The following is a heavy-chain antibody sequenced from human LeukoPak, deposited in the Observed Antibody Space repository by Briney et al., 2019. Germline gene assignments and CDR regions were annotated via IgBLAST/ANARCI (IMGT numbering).Heavy chain of an antibody. CDR3: ASVSGSYFRLSHELN. CDR1: GFTFSSYA. D-gene: IGHD1-26*01. Sequence: GGSLRLSCAASGFTFSSYAMSWVRQAPGKGLEWVSAISGSGGSTYYADSVKGRFTISRDNSKNTLYLQMNSLRAEDTAVYYCASVSGSYFRLSHELNWGQGTLVTVSS. CDR2: ISGSGGST. V-gene: IGHV3-23*01. J-gene: IGHJ4*02.